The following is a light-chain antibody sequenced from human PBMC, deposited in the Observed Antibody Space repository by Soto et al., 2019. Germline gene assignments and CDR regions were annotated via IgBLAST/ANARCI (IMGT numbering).Light chain of an antibody. J-gene: IGKJ2*01. V-gene: IGKV3-15*01. Sequence: EIVMTQSPATLSVSPGERATLSCRASPSVSSNLAWYQQKPGQAPRLLIYGASTRATGMPARFSGSGSGTEFTLTISSLQSEDFAVYYCQQYKNWPPYTFGQGTKLEIK. CDR3: QQYKNWPPYT. CDR2: GAS. CDR1: PSVSSN.